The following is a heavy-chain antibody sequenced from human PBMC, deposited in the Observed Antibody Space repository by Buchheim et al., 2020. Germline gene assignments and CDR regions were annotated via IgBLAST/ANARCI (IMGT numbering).Heavy chain of an antibody. V-gene: IGHV1-69*02. CDR2: IIPILGIA. CDR1: GGTFSSYT. CDR3: ARPYYDSSGYYYSSYYYGMDV. Sequence: QVQLVQSGAEVKKPGSSVKVSCKASGGTFSSYTISWVRQAPGQGLEWMGRIIPILGIANYAQKFQGRVTITADKSTSTAYMELSSLRSEDTAVYYCARPYYDSSGYYYSSYYYGMDVWGQGTT. D-gene: IGHD3-22*01. J-gene: IGHJ6*02.